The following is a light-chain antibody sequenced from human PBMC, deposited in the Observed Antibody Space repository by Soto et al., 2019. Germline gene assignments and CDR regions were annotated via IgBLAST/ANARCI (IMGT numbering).Light chain of an antibody. Sequence: DIQMTQSPASLAASVGDRVTITCRASQDIKNHLNWYQQKPVKAPKLLIYDASNLEIGVPSRFSGSGSGTHFIFTISSLQPEDIATYYCQQYDHFLTFGGGTKV. V-gene: IGKV1-33*01. CDR3: QQYDHFLT. J-gene: IGKJ4*01. CDR1: QDIKNH. CDR2: DAS.